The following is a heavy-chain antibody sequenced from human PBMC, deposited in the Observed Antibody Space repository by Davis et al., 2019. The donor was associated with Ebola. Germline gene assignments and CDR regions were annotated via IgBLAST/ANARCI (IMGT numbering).Heavy chain of an antibody. CDR1: AYTLTDLS. J-gene: IGHJ6*02. CDR3: ATDLRVTMVRGVPVLFYYGMDV. D-gene: IGHD3-10*01. CDR2: FDPEDGET. Sequence: ASAQVSCKVSAYTLTDLSMHWVRQAPGKGLEWMRGFDPEDGETIYAQKFQGRVTMTEDTSTDTAYMELSSLRSEDTAVYYCATDLRVTMVRGVPVLFYYGMDVWGQGTTVTVSS. V-gene: IGHV1-24*01.